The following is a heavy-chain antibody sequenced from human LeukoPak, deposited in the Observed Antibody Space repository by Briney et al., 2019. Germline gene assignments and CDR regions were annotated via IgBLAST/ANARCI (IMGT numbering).Heavy chain of an antibody. CDR2: INPSGGST. J-gene: IGHJ4*02. Sequence: ASVKVSCKASGYTFTSYYMHWVRQAPGQGLEWMGIINPSGGSTSYAQKFQGRVTMTRETSTSTVYMELSSLRSEDTAVYYCARDPYPSIAVAGSIDYWGQGTLVTVSS. CDR3: ARDPYPSIAVAGSIDY. CDR1: GYTFTSYY. D-gene: IGHD6-19*01. V-gene: IGHV1-46*01.